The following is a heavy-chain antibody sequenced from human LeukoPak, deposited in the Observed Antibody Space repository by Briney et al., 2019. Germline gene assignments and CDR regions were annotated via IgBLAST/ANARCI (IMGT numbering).Heavy chain of an antibody. CDR2: MYYSGNT. Sequence: SETLSLTCTVSGGSISSSSYSWGWIRQPPGKGLEWIGSMYYSGNTYYNPSLKSRVTISVDTSKNQFSLKLSSVTAADTAVYFCARGPYSYDSSGAFDIWGQGTMVTVSS. CDR1: GGSISSSSYS. V-gene: IGHV4-39*07. D-gene: IGHD3-22*01. J-gene: IGHJ3*02. CDR3: ARGPYSYDSSGAFDI.